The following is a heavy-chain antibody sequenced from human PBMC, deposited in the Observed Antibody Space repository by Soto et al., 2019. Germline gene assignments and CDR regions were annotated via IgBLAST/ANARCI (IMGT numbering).Heavy chain of an antibody. CDR2: MNPNSGNT. Sequence: ASVKVSCKASGYTFTSYDINWVRQATGQGLEWMGWMNPNSGNTGYAQKLQGRVTMTRDTSTSTAYMELRSLRSDDTAVYYCARVEKGGYCSSTSCPDYYYGMDVWGQGTTVTVSS. CDR3: ARVEKGGYCSSTSCPDYYYGMDV. CDR1: GYTFTSYD. J-gene: IGHJ6*02. V-gene: IGHV1-8*01. D-gene: IGHD2-2*01.